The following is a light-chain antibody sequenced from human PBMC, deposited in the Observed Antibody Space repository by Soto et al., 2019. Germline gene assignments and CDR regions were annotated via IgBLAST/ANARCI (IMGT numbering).Light chain of an antibody. CDR2: GAS. Sequence: EIVMTQSPATLSVSPGERATLSCRASQSVSSNLAWYQQKPGQAPRLLIYGASTRATDIPARFSGSGSGTEFTLTISRLQSEDLSVYYRQQCNNWPPTFGQGTNLEI. V-gene: IGKV3-15*01. CDR1: QSVSSN. CDR3: QQCNNWPPT. J-gene: IGKJ2*01.